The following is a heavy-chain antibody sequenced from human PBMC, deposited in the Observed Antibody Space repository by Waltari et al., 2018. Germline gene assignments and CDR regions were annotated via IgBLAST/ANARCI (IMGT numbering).Heavy chain of an antibody. D-gene: IGHD2-21*01. CDR3: ARGCEGGDCYSPDAFDI. CDR2: IYYSGST. J-gene: IGHJ3*02. CDR1: GGSISSYY. Sequence: QVQLQESGPGLVKPSETLSLTCTVSGGSISSYYWSWIRQPAGKGLEWIGYIYYSGSTYYNPSLKSRVTISVDTSKNQFSLKLSSVTAADTAVYYCARGCEGGDCYSPDAFDIWGQGTMVTVSS. V-gene: IGHV4-59*06.